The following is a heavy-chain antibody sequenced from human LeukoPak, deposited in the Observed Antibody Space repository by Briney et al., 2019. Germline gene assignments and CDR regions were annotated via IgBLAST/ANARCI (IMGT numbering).Heavy chain of an antibody. Sequence: GRSLRLSCAASGFTFSSYGMHWVRQAPGKGLEWVAVIWYDGSNKYYADSVKGRFTISRDNSKNTLYLQMNSLRAEDTAVYYCAKGYSSSWYELGGYFDYWGQGTLVTVSS. CDR3: AKGYSSSWYELGGYFDY. J-gene: IGHJ4*02. CDR2: IWYDGSNK. CDR1: GFTFSSYG. D-gene: IGHD6-13*01. V-gene: IGHV3-33*06.